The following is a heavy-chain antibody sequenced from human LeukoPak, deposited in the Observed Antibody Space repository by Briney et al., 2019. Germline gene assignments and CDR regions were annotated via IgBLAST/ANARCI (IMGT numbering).Heavy chain of an antibody. V-gene: IGHV3-21*01. CDR2: ISNIGTSI. J-gene: IGHJ3*02. Sequence: PGGSLRLSCAVSGFTFSRYSMNWVRQAPGKGLEWVSSISNIGTSIYYADSVKGRFTISRDNAKNSLYLQMDSLRAEDTAVYYCARGGSYLSAFDIWGQGAMVTVSS. CDR3: ARGGSYLSAFDI. CDR1: GFTFSRYS. D-gene: IGHD1-26*01.